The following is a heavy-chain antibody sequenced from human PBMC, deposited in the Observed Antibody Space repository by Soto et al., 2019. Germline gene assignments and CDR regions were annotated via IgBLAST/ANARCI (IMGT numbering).Heavy chain of an antibody. D-gene: IGHD3-10*01. V-gene: IGHV1-18*01. Sequence: ASVKVSCKASGYTFTSYGISWVRQAPGQGLEWMGWISAYNGNTNYAQKLQGRVTMTTDTSTSTAYMELRSLRSDDTAVYYCARAFTYYYGSGSPYHFDYWGQGTLVTVSS. CDR1: GYTFTSYG. CDR2: ISAYNGNT. J-gene: IGHJ4*02. CDR3: ARAFTYYYGSGSPYHFDY.